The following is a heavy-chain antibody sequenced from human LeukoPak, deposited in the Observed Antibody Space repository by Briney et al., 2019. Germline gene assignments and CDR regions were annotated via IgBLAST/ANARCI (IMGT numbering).Heavy chain of an antibody. J-gene: IGHJ4*02. CDR2: LIPMFGTA. V-gene: IGHV1-69*13. Sequence: ASVKVSCNASGGTLSDHIISWVRQTPGQGLKWMGSLIPMFGTANYAQNFQDRVTLSADGSTSTVYMELSSLRSEDTAVYYCARSPVALAAANSVAFDYWGQGTLVTVSS. CDR1: GGTLSDHI. CDR3: ARSPVALAAANSVAFDY. D-gene: IGHD6-13*01.